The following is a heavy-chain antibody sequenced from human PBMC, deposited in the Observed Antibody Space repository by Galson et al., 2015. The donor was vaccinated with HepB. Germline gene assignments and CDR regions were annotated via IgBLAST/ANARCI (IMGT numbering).Heavy chain of an antibody. CDR3: ATSYYYDSSGYKGAIDY. V-gene: IGHV5-10-1*01. J-gene: IGHJ4*02. D-gene: IGHD3-22*01. Sequence: GAEVKKPGESLRISCKGSGYRFTNYWISWVRQMPGKGLEWMGRIDPSDSYIKYSPSFQGHVTISADKSISTAYLQWSSLKASDTAMYYCATSYYYDSSGYKGAIDYWGQGTLVTVSP. CDR1: GYRFTNYW. CDR2: IDPSDSYI.